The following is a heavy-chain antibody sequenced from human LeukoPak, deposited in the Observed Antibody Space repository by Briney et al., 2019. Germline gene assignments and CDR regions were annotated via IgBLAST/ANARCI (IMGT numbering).Heavy chain of an antibody. J-gene: IGHJ4*02. D-gene: IGHD3-16*02. Sequence: GASVKVSCKASGYTFPSYGISWVRQAPGQGLEWMGWISAYNGNKNYAQNLQGRVTMTTDTSTTTAYMELSSLRSEDTAVYYCATLLGELSLSHFDYWGQGTLVSVSP. CDR1: GYTFPSYG. CDR3: ATLLGELSLSHFDY. CDR2: ISAYNGNK. V-gene: IGHV1-18*01.